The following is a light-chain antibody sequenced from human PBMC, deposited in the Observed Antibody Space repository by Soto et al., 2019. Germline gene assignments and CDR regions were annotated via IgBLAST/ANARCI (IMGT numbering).Light chain of an antibody. CDR1: SSDIGDYNF. Sequence: QSVLTQPASVSGSPGQSITISCTGTSSDIGDYNFVSWYQQHPGQAPRLLIYEVLKRPSGISSRFSGSKSGNTASLTISGLQAEDEADYYCSSYTSAITLLFGGGTKLTVL. CDR2: EVL. J-gene: IGLJ2*01. V-gene: IGLV2-14*03. CDR3: SSYTSAITLL.